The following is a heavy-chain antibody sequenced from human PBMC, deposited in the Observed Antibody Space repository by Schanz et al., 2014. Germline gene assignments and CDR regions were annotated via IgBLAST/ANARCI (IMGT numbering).Heavy chain of an antibody. J-gene: IGHJ4*02. CDR3: ARPRFDYGEVDY. D-gene: IGHD4-17*01. V-gene: IGHV3-23*01. CDR2: ISGSGGST. CDR1: GFDFNSYS. Sequence: EVQLLESGGGLVQPGGSLRLSCEASGFDFNSYSMNWVRQAPGKGLEWVSAISGSGGSTYYADSVRGRFTISRDRFQNTLYLRMSSLRAEDTAVYYCARPRFDYGEVDYWGQGTLVTVSS.